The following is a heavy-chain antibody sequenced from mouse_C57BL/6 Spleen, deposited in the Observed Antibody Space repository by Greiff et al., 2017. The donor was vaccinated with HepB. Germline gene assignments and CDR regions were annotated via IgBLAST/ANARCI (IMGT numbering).Heavy chain of an antibody. J-gene: IGHJ3*01. CDR3: ARRGLRRGFAY. CDR1: GYTFTDYN. Sequence: VQLKESGPELVKPGASVKIPCKASGYTFTDYNMDWVKQSHGKSLEWIGDINPNNGGTIYNQKFKGKATLTVDKSSSTAYMGLRSLTSEDTAVYYCARRGLRRGFAYWGQGTLVTVSA. D-gene: IGHD2-2*01. V-gene: IGHV1-18*01. CDR2: INPNNGGT.